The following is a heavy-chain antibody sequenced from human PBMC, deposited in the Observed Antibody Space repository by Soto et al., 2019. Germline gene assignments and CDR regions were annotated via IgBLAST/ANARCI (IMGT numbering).Heavy chain of an antibody. CDR2: IYWDDDK. CDR1: GFSLSTSGVG. V-gene: IGHV2-5*02. CDR3: AHRPSYCSGGSCYSGLDY. D-gene: IGHD2-15*01. Sequence: SGPTLVNPTQTLTLTCTFSGFSLSTSGVGVGWIRQPPGKALEWLALIYWDDDKRYSPSLKSRLTITKDTSKNQVVLTMTNMDPVDTATYYCAHRPSYCSGGSCYSGLDYWGQGTLVTVSS. J-gene: IGHJ4*02.